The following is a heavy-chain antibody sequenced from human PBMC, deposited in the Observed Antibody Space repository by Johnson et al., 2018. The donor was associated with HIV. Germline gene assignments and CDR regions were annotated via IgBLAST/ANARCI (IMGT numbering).Heavy chain of an antibody. J-gene: IGHJ3*02. D-gene: IGHD5-24*01. V-gene: IGHV3-30*03. CDR2: ISYDGSNK. CDR3: ARACRDGYTCDAFDI. CDR1: GFTVSSNY. Sequence: QVQLVESGGGLIQPGGSLRLSCAASGFTVSSNYMSWVRQAPGKGLEWVSVISYDGSNKYYADSVKGRFTLSRDNSKNTLYLQMSSLRVEDTAVYYCARACRDGYTCDAFDIWGQGTMVTVSS.